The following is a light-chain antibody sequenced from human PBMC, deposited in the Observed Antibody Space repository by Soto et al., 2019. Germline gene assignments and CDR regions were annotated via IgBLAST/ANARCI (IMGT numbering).Light chain of an antibody. Sequence: EIVMTQSPATLSVSPGERATLSCRASQSVSSNLAWYQQKPGQAPRLLIYGASTRATGIPARFSGSGSGTEFTLTISCLQSEVFAIYFCQQYNNWPPDRTFGQGTKVEIK. CDR1: QSVSSN. CDR2: GAS. CDR3: QQYNNWPPDRT. J-gene: IGKJ1*01. V-gene: IGKV3-15*01.